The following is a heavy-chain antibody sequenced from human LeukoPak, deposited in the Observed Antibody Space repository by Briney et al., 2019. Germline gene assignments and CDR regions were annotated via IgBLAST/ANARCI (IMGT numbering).Heavy chain of an antibody. J-gene: IGHJ4*02. CDR2: IYYSGST. Sequence: SETLSLTCTVSGGSIGSSSYYWGWIRQPPGKGLEWIGSIYYSGSTYYNPSLKSRVTISVDTSKNQLSLKLSSVTAADTAVYYCARYYYDSSGYYYFDYWGQGTLVTVSS. V-gene: IGHV4-39*01. CDR3: ARYYYDSSGYYYFDY. D-gene: IGHD3-22*01. CDR1: GGSIGSSSYY.